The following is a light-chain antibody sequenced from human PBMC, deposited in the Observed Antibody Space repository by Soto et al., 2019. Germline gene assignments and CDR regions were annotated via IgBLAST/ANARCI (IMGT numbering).Light chain of an antibody. V-gene: IGKV3-15*01. J-gene: IGKJ4*01. CDR1: QSVSSN. CDR2: GAS. CDR3: QQYNYLPLT. Sequence: TLSPGTLSFSTGERVTLSCRASQSVSSNLAWYQQKPGQSPRLLIYGASTRATGIPVRFSGSGSGTEFTLTISILQSEDFAVYCCQQYNYLPLTFGRGTKVDIK.